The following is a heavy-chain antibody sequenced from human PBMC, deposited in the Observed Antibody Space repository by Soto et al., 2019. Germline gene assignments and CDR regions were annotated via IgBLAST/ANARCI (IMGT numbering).Heavy chain of an antibody. CDR2: FYSSGSI. D-gene: IGHD6-19*01. J-gene: IGHJ5*02. Sequence: SETLSLTCFVSGYSITAGGYYWSWIRHHPGKGLEWIGSFYSSGSIIYNPSLRSRVSISGDTSSNQFSMSLASVTAADTTRYYCARMYSSGSGWFHPWGQGTLVTVSS. V-gene: IGHV4-31*03. CDR3: ARMYSSGSGWFHP. CDR1: GYSITAGGYY.